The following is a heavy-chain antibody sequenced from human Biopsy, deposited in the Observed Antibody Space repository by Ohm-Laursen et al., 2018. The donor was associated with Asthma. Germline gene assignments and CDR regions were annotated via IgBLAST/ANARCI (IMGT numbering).Heavy chain of an antibody. CDR1: PGSFSGFF. CDR3: ARAPELDV. CDR2: TNERGFT. Sequence: GTLSLTCDVYPGSFSGFFWTWIRQSPGKGLEWIGETNERGFTNNNPSLKSLVIISIDTYWNRLSLKLTSVTAADTSVYYCARAPELDVWGQGTTVPVSS. J-gene: IGHJ6*02. V-gene: IGHV4-34*01.